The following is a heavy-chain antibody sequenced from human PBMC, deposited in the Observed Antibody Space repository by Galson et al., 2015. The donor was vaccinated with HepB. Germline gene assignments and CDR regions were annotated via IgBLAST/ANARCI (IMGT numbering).Heavy chain of an antibody. V-gene: IGHV3-23*01. CDR3: AKDSGFGGEDY. J-gene: IGHJ4*02. CDR2: VRGSGTGT. Sequence: SLRLSCAASGFTFNVYTMNWVRQAPGKGLEWVSAVRGSGTGTWYADSVKGRFTISRDDSKNTVFLQMNSLRAEDTAIYYCAKDSGFGGEDYWGQGVLVTVSS. CDR1: GFTFNVYT. D-gene: IGHD3-16*01.